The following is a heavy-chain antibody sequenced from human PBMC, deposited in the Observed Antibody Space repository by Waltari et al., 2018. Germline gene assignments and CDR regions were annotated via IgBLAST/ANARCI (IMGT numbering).Heavy chain of an antibody. V-gene: IGHV3-7*01. J-gene: IGHJ4*02. CDR1: GFPFTRHW. CDR3: ARDMGIYTNYAAY. CDR2: INEEESEK. Sequence: EVQLVESGGGLVQPGGSLRLSCVASGFPFTRHWMSWLRQAPGKGLEWVANINEEESEKFYADSVKGRFTIARDNAKNSLYLQMNSLRVEDTAYYYCARDMGIYTNYAAYWGQGTLVTVSS. D-gene: IGHD4-4*01.